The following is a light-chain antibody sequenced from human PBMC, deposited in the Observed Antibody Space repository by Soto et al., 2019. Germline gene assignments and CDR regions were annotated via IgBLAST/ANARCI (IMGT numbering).Light chain of an antibody. CDR3: QQYSSYAS. Sequence: DIQMTQSPSTLSASVGDRVTITCRASQSISSWLAWYQQKPGKAPKLLIYKASGLESGVPSRFSGSGSGTDFTLTISSLETDDVATYYCQQYSSYASFGQGTKVDIK. J-gene: IGKJ1*01. CDR2: KAS. V-gene: IGKV1-5*03. CDR1: QSISSW.